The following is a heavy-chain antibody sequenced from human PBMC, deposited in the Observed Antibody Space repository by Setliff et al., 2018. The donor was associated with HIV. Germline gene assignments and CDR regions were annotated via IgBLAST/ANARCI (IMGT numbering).Heavy chain of an antibody. CDR3: ARALAIWVGRRAFDI. D-gene: IGHD1-26*01. Sequence: LSLTCAVYGGSLSGYHWSWIRQSPEKGLEWIGEINHSGSTNYNPSLKSRVTMSVDTSKKQFSLRLSSVTAADTAVYFCARALAIWVGRRAFDIWGQGTMVTVSS. CDR1: GGSLSGYH. J-gene: IGHJ3*02. CDR2: INHSGST. V-gene: IGHV4-34*01.